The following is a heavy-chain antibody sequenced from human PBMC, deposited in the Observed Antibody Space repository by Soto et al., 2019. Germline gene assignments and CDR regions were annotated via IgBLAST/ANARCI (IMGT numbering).Heavy chain of an antibody. Sequence: GGSLRLSCAASGFTFSSYGMHWVRQAPGKGLEWVAGIWYDGSNKYYSDSVKGRFTISRDNSKNTLYMQMNSLRAEDTAVYYCARVQGYCSSTSCTPPAEYGMDVWGQGTTVTVSS. CDR3: ARVQGYCSSTSCTPPAEYGMDV. J-gene: IGHJ6*02. D-gene: IGHD2-2*01. CDR2: IWYDGSNK. CDR1: GFTFSSYG. V-gene: IGHV3-33*01.